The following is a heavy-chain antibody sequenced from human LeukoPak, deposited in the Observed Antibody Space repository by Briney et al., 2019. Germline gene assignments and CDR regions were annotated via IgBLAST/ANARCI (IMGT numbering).Heavy chain of an antibody. Sequence: PGGSLRLSCAASGFTVSSNYMSWVRQAPGKGLEWVSVIYSGGSTYYADSVKGRFTISRDNSKNTLYLQMNSLRAEDTAVYYCARGINGDFLYYYYYMDVWGKGTTVTISS. V-gene: IGHV3-66*01. CDR1: GFTVSSNY. CDR2: IYSGGST. J-gene: IGHJ6*03. D-gene: IGHD4-17*01. CDR3: ARGINGDFLYYYYYMDV.